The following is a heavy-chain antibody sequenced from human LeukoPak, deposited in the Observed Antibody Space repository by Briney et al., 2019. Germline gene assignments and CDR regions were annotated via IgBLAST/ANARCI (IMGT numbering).Heavy chain of an antibody. CDR3: ARRHSSSWTHFDY. Sequence: PSETLSLTCTVSGDSISSSRYYWGWIRQPPGKGLEWIGAIYYSGSTFYNPSLKSRVTISVDTSNNQFSLKLSSVTAADTAVYYCARRHSSSWTHFDYWGQGTLVTVSS. CDR1: GDSISSSRYY. J-gene: IGHJ4*02. D-gene: IGHD6-13*01. CDR2: IYYSGST. V-gene: IGHV4-39*01.